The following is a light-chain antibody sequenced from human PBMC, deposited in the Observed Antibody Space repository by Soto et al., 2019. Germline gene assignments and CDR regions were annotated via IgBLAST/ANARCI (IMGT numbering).Light chain of an antibody. CDR3: QTWGTGIPWV. CDR2: LNSDGSH. V-gene: IGLV4-69*01. J-gene: IGLJ3*02. Sequence: QPVLTQSPSASASLGASVKLPGTLSSGHSSYAIAWHQQQPEKGPRYLMKLNSDGSHSKGDGIPDRFSGSSSGAERYLTISSLQSEDEADYYCQTWGTGIPWVFGGGTKLTVL. CDR1: SGHSSYA.